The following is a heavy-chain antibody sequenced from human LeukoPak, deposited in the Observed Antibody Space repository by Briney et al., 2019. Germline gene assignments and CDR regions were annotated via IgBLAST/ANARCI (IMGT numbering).Heavy chain of an antibody. CDR2: IYYSGST. J-gene: IGHJ5*02. CDR3: ARGGHYYDRFNWFDP. V-gene: IGHV4-59*01. D-gene: IGHD3-22*01. CDR1: GGSISSYY. Sequence: SETLSLTCTVSGGSISSYYWSWIRQPPGKGLEGIGYIYYSGSTNYNPSLKSRVTISVDTSKNQFSLKLSSVTAADTAVYYCARGGHYYDRFNWFDPWGQGTLVTVSS.